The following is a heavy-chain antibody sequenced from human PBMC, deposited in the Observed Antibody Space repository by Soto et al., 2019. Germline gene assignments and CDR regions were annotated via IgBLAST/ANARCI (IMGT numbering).Heavy chain of an antibody. CDR1: GGSVSSDFSS. D-gene: IGHD3-10*01. V-gene: IGHV4-30-2*01. CDR3: ARGQHGLFSFDS. CDR2: IYHNGGS. Sequence: QLQRQESGSGLVKPSQTLSLTCGVSGGSVSSDFSSWIWIRQTSGKGLEWIGYIYHNGGSYFNPSLVSRGSISIDTSNNQFSLNLTSVTAADTAVYYCARGQHGLFSFDSWGQGILVTVSS. J-gene: IGHJ4*02.